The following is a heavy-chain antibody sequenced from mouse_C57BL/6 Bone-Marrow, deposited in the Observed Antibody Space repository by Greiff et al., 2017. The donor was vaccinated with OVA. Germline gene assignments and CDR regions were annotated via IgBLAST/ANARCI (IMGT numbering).Heavy chain of an antibody. J-gene: IGHJ3*01. CDR2: IYPRSGNT. CDR1: GYTFTSYG. CDR3: ARAGFEYYGSSCLAWFAY. V-gene: IGHV1-81*01. D-gene: IGHD1-1*01. Sequence: QVQLKQSGAELARPGASVKLSCKASGYTFTSYGISWVKQRTGQGLEWIGEIYPRSGNTYSNEKFKGKATLTADKSSSTEYMEHRSLTSEDTAVYFCARAGFEYYGSSCLAWFAYGGQGTLVTVSA.